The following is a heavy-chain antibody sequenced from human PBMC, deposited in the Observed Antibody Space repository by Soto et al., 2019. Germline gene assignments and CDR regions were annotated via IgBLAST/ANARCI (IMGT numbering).Heavy chain of an antibody. CDR2: IWYDGSNK. CDR1: GFTFSSYG. V-gene: IGHV3-33*01. CDR3: ARGRGLAAMVTLGGMDV. Sequence: GGSLRLSCAASGFTFSSYGMHWVRQAPGKGLEWVAVIWYDGSNKYYADSVKGRFTISRDNSKNTLYLQMNSLRAEDTAVYYCARGRGLAAMVTLGGMDVWGQGTTVTVSS. D-gene: IGHD5-18*01. J-gene: IGHJ6*02.